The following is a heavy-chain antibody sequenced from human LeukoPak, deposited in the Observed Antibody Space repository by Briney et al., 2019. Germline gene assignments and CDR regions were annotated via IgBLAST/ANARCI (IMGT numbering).Heavy chain of an antibody. J-gene: IGHJ5*02. CDR3: AKGDYGVFSGWFDP. D-gene: IGHD4-17*01. Sequence: PGASLRLSCAASGFTFSSYAMSWVRQAPGKGLEWVSAISGSGGSTYYADSVKGRFTISRDNSKNTLYLQMNSLSAEDTAVYYCAKGDYGVFSGWFDPWGQGTLVTVSS. CDR2: ISGSGGST. V-gene: IGHV3-23*01. CDR1: GFTFSSYA.